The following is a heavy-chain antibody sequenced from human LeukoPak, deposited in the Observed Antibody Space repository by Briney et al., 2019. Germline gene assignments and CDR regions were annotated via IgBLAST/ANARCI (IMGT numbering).Heavy chain of an antibody. CDR3: ARGAGNKQQIDY. CDR1: GFTFSSYA. CDR2: ISYDGSNK. D-gene: IGHD6-13*01. J-gene: IGHJ4*02. Sequence: PGGSLRLSCAASGFTFSSYAMHWVRQAPGKGLEWVAVISYDGSNKYYADSVKGRFTISRDNAKNSLYLQMNSLRAEDTAVYYCARGAGNKQQIDYWGQGTLVTVSS. V-gene: IGHV3-30-3*01.